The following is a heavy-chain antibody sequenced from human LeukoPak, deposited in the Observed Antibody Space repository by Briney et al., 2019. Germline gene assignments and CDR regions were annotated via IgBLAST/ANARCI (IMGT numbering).Heavy chain of an antibody. CDR2: IIDSGNSI. Sequence: GGSLSLSCAASGFTFSSCGMSWVRQAPGKGLEWVSTIIDSGNSIYYADSAEGRFTISRDNSKNTLYLQMNSLRAGDTAVYYCAKDPIFSGSYGVFDYWGLGTLVTVSS. J-gene: IGHJ4*02. D-gene: IGHD1-26*01. V-gene: IGHV3-23*01. CDR3: AKDPIFSGSYGVFDY. CDR1: GFTFSSCG.